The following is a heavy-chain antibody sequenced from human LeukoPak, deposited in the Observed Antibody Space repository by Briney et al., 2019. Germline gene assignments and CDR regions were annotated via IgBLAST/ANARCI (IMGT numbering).Heavy chain of an antibody. J-gene: IGHJ4*02. V-gene: IGHV3-48*03. CDR2: ISSSGSTI. CDR3: ARSDSGPGFDY. CDR1: GFTFSSYE. Sequence: GGSLRLSCAASGFTFSSYEMNWVRQAPGKGLEWVSYISSSGSTIYYADSVKGRFTISRDNAKNSLYLQMNSLRAEDTAVYYCARSDSGPGFDYWGQGTLVTVSS. D-gene: IGHD3-10*01.